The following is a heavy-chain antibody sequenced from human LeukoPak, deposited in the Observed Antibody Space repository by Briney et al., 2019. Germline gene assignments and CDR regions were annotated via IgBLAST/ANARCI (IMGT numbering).Heavy chain of an antibody. D-gene: IGHD2-2*01. CDR2: INPNSGGT. CDR1: GYTFTGYY. J-gene: IGHJ3*02. V-gene: IGHV1-2*06. Sequence: ASVKVSCKDSGYTFTGYYMHWVRQAPGQGLEWMGRINPNSGGTNYAQKFQGRVTMTRDTSISTAYMELSRLGSDDTAVYYCAKSSSDAFDIWGQGTMITVSS. CDR3: AKSSSDAFDI.